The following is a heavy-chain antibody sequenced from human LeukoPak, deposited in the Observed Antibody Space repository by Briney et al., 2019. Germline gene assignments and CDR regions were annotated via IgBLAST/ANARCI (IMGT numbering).Heavy chain of an antibody. D-gene: IGHD6-13*01. CDR2: IYYSGST. CDR1: GGSISSSDW. CDR3: ARVPGIAAAGRDY. J-gene: IGHJ4*02. V-gene: IGHV4-4*02. Sequence: KASGTLSLTCAVSGGSISSSDWWSWVGQPPGKGLEWLGQIYYSGSTNYNPSLKSRVTISVDKSKNQFSLKLSSVTAADTAVYYCARVPGIAAAGRDYWGQGTLVTVSS.